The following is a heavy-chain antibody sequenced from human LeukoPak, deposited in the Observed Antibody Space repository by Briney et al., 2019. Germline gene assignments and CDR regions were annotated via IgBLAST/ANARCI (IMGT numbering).Heavy chain of an antibody. V-gene: IGHV3-7*01. CDR1: GFTFSSYW. CDR3: AKEVAGHDTSWLHAFDI. Sequence: GGSLRLSCAASGFTFSSYWMYWVRQAPGKGLEWVASIKQDESEKYYGDSVKGRFAVSRDDAKNSLYLQMHSLRVEDTAVYYCAKEVAGHDTSWLHAFDIWGQGTMVTVSS. CDR2: IKQDESEK. J-gene: IGHJ3*02. D-gene: IGHD2-2*01.